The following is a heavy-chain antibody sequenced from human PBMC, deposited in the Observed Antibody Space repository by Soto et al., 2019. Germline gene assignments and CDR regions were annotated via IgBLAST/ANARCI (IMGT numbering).Heavy chain of an antibody. D-gene: IGHD6-19*01. V-gene: IGHV4-30-2*02. CDR3: ARRYGSIAVAGNNWFDP. Sequence: PSETLSLTCTVSGGSISSGGYSWSWIRQPPGKGLEWIGYIYHSGTTYYNPSLKSRVTISVDRSKNQFSLKLSSVTAADTAVYYCARRYGSIAVAGNNWFDPWGQGTLVTVSS. CDR2: IYHSGTT. J-gene: IGHJ5*02. CDR1: GGSISSGGYS.